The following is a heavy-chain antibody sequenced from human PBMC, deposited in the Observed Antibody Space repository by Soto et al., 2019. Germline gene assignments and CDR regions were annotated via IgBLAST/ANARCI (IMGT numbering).Heavy chain of an antibody. Sequence: ETLSLTCTVSGGSISSSSYYWGWIRQPPGKGLEWIGSIYYSGSTYYNPSLKSRVTIPVDTSKNQFSLKLSSVTAADTAVYYCASFLSSIAAILRDYWGQGTLVTVSS. V-gene: IGHV4-39*01. J-gene: IGHJ4*02. CDR1: GGSISSSSYY. CDR3: ASFLSSIAAILRDY. CDR2: IYYSGST. D-gene: IGHD6-6*01.